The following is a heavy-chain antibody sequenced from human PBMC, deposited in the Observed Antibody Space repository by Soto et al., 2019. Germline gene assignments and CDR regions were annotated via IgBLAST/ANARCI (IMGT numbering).Heavy chain of an antibody. CDR1: GGSISSRNW. V-gene: IGHV4-4*02. D-gene: IGHD1-26*01. CDR2: IYHSGST. J-gene: IGHJ3*02. CDR3: ARFNSGNFYEAFDI. Sequence: SETPSLTCGVSGGSISSRNWWSWVRQPPGKGLEWIGEIYHSGSTNYNPSLKSRVTISVDKSKNQFSLKLSSVTAADTAVYYCARFNSGNFYEAFDIWGQGTMVTVSS.